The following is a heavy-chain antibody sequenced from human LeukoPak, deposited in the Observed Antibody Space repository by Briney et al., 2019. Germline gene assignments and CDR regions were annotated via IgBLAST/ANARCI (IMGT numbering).Heavy chain of an antibody. D-gene: IGHD6-19*01. CDR3: ARDAMYNSRWSYAFDF. CDR2: IYTTGST. V-gene: IGHV4-4*07. Sequence: PSETLSLTCTVSGGSISSYYWSWIRQPAGKGLEFIGRIYTTGSTDYNPSLKSPVTISVDTSKNQFSLKLSSVTAADTAVYYCARDAMYNSRWSYAFDFWGQGTMVTVSS. CDR1: GGSISSYY. J-gene: IGHJ3*01.